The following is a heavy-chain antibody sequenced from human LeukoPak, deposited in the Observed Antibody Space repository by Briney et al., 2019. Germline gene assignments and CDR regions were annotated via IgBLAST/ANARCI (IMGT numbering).Heavy chain of an antibody. V-gene: IGHV1-2*02. CDR3: ARDYGDY. Sequence: ASVTVSFKPSGYTFTGYYMHWVRQAPGQGLEWMGWINPNNGGTNYAQKFQGRVTMTRDTSISTAYMELSRLRSDDTAVYYCARDYGDYWGQGTLVTVSS. D-gene: IGHD4-17*01. CDR1: GYTFTGYY. J-gene: IGHJ4*02. CDR2: INPNNGGT.